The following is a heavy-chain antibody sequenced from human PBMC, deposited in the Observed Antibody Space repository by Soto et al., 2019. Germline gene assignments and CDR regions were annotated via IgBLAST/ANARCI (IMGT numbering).Heavy chain of an antibody. CDR2: ISSSSSTI. CDR3: ASDRRYSRSWYRTSPDWFDP. CDR1: GFTFSSYS. Sequence: EVQLVESGGGLVQPGWSLRLSCAASGFTFSSYSMNWVRQAPGKGLEWVSYISSSSSTIYYADSVKGRFTISRDNAKNSLDLKVNSLRDEDTAVYYCASDRRYSRSWYRTSPDWFDPWGQGTLDTASS. J-gene: IGHJ5*02. D-gene: IGHD6-13*01. V-gene: IGHV3-48*02.